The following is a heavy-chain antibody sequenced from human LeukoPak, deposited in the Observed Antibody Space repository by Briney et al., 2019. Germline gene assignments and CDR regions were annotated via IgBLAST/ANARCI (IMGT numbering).Heavy chain of an antibody. J-gene: IGHJ5*02. CDR1: GGSISSYY. CDR3: ARGWEVWELLSWFDP. V-gene: IGHV4-59*01. Sequence: PSETLSLTCTVSGGSISSYYWSWIRQPPGKGLEWIGYIYYSGSTNYNPSLKSRVTISVDTSKNQFSLKLSSVTAADTAVYYCARGWEVWELLSWFDPWGQGTLVTVSS. CDR2: IYYSGST. D-gene: IGHD1-26*01.